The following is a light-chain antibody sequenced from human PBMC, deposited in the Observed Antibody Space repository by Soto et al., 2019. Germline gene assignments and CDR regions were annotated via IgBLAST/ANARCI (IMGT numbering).Light chain of an antibody. Sequence: QAVVTQGPSLTVSPGGTVTLTCGSSTGAVTNGHYPYWFQQKPGQAPRTLIYDTTNRHSWTPARFSGSLLGGKAALTLSGAQPEDEAEYYCLLSYNGPYVFGTGTKLTVL. CDR3: LLSYNGPYV. CDR1: TGAVTNGHY. V-gene: IGLV7-46*01. J-gene: IGLJ1*01. CDR2: DTT.